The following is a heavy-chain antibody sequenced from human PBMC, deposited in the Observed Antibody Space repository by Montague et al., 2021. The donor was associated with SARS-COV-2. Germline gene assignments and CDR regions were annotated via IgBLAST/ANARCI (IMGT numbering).Heavy chain of an antibody. CDR3: ARISAWYSSGWSAFDY. Sequence: PALVKPTQTLTLTCTFSGFSLSTSGMCVSWIRQPPGKALEWLALXDWDDDKYYSTSLKTRLTISKDTSKNQVVLTMTNMDPVDTATYYCARISAWYSSGWSAFDYWGQGTLATVSS. CDR2: XDWDDDK. V-gene: IGHV2-70*01. CDR1: GFSLSTSGMC. J-gene: IGHJ4*02. D-gene: IGHD6-19*01.